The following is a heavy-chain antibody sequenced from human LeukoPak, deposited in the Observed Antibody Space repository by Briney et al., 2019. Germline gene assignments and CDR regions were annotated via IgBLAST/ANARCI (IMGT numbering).Heavy chain of an antibody. CDR1: GFTFSSYT. CDR2: ISSSGSTK. J-gene: IGHJ4*02. D-gene: IGHD4-23*01. CDR3: ARDWYGGNPFDY. V-gene: IGHV3-48*04. Sequence: GGSLRLSCAVSGFTFSSYTMNWVRQAPGKGLDWVSYISSSGSTKYYADFVEGRFTISRDYAKNSLYLQMNSLRVEDTAVYYCARDWYGGNPFDYWGQGTLITVSS.